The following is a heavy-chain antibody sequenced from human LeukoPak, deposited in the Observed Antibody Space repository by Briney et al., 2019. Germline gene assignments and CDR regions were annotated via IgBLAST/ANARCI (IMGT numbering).Heavy chain of an antibody. J-gene: IGHJ1*01. CDR1: GGSISSGGYY. V-gene: IGHV4-31*03. Sequence: SQTLSLTCTVSGGSISSGGYYWSWIRQHPGKGLEWIGYIYYSGSTYYNPSLKSRVTISVDTSKNQLSLELRSVTAADTAIYYCAKTLGGCGGYCLGFLRHWGQGTLVTVSS. CDR3: AKTLGGCGGYCLGFLRH. D-gene: IGHD2-21*02. CDR2: IYYSGST.